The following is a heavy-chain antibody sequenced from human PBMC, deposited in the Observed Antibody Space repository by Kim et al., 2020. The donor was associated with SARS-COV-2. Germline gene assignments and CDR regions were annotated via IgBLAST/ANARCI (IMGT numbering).Heavy chain of an antibody. V-gene: IGHV4-34*01. CDR3: ARARITMVRGTRVGWFDP. CDR2: INHSGST. Sequence: SETLSLTCAVYGGSFSGYYWSWIRQPPGKGLEWIGEINHSGSTNYNPSLKSRVTISVDTSKNQFSLKLSSVTAADTAVYYCARARITMVRGTRVGWFDPWGQGTLVTVSS. J-gene: IGHJ5*02. CDR1: GGSFSGYY. D-gene: IGHD3-10*01.